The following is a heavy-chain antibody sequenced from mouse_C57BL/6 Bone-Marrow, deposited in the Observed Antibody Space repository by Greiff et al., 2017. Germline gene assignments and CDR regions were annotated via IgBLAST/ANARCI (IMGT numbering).Heavy chain of an antibody. V-gene: IGHV5-4*01. CDR1: GFTFSSYA. J-gene: IGHJ3*01. CDR2: ISDGGSYT. CDR3: ARDTSSYGRFAY. Sequence: VQVVESGGGLVKPGGSLKLSCAASGFTFSSYAMSWVRQTPEKRLEWVATISDGGSYTYYPDNVKGRFTISRDNAKNNLYLQMSHLKSEDTAMYYCARDTSSYGRFAYWGQGTLVTVSA. D-gene: IGHD1-1*01.